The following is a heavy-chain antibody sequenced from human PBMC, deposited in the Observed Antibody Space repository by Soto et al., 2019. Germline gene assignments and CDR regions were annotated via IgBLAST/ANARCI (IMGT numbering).Heavy chain of an antibody. J-gene: IGHJ5*02. CDR2: TSSSGRT. Sequence: SQTLSLTCTVSGVSISTYCWSWNRRPPGKGMEWIGYTSSSGRTNYNPSLKSRVTISVDTSKNQLSLSLMSVTAAYTAVYYCARGYRQKWLGDNWFDPWGQGTLVTVSS. V-gene: IGHV4-59*01. D-gene: IGHD6-19*01. CDR3: ARGYRQKWLGDNWFDP. CDR1: GVSISTYC.